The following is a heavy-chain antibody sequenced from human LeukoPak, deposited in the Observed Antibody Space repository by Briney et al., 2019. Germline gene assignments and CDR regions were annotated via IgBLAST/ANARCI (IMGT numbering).Heavy chain of an antibody. Sequence: SETLSLTCTVSGGSISSYYWSWIRQPPGKGLEWIGYIYYTGSTNYNPSLKSRVTISVDTSENQFSLKLSSVTAADTAVYYCARSGGYSSPQNYWGQGTLVTVSS. CDR1: GGSISSYY. CDR3: ARSGGYSSPQNY. V-gene: IGHV4-59*01. D-gene: IGHD6-19*01. J-gene: IGHJ4*02. CDR2: IYYTGST.